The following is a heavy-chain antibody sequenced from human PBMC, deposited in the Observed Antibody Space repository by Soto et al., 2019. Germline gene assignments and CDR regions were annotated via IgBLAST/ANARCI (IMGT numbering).Heavy chain of an antibody. V-gene: IGHV5-51*01. CDR2: ISPGDSDT. CDR1: GYTFSSYR. J-gene: IGHJ4*02. Sequence: GESLKISCKGSGYTFSSYRIGWVRQVPGKGLEWMGIISPGDSDTKYSQSFQGQVTISADKSISTAYLQWNSLKASDTAMYYCARHATYYDILSGYYFDYWGQGALVTVSS. D-gene: IGHD3-9*01. CDR3: ARHATYYDILSGYYFDY.